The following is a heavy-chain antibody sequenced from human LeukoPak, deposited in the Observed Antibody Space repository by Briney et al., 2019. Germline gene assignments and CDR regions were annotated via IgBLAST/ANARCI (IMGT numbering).Heavy chain of an antibody. V-gene: IGHV3-23*01. J-gene: IGHJ4*02. D-gene: IGHD3-9*01. CDR3: AKFYDISTGYSDY. CDR2: ISGGGGST. Sequence: GGSLRLSCAASGFTDSSKYMSWVRQAPGKGLEWVSVISGGGGSTYYADSVKGRFTISRDNSKNTLYLQMNSLRADDTAVYYCAKFYDISTGYSDYWGQGTLVTVSS. CDR1: GFTDSSKY.